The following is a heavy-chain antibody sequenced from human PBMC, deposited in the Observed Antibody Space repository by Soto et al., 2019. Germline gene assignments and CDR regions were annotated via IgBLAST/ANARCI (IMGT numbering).Heavy chain of an antibody. V-gene: IGHV1-69*01. Sequence: QVQLVQSGAEVKKPGSSVKVSCKSSGGTFSSYAISWVRQAPGQGLEWVGGIIPIFGTTNYAQRFQGRVTITSDDSTTTAYMELSNLRSDDTAVYYCARDSPYRGDYWYWFGTWGQGTLVTVSS. CDR2: IIPIFGTT. CDR1: GGTFSSYA. D-gene: IGHD1-26*01. CDR3: ARDSPYRGDYWYWFGT. J-gene: IGHJ5*02.